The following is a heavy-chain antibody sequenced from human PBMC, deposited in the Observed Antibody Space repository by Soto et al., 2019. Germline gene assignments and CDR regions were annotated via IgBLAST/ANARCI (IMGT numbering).Heavy chain of an antibody. D-gene: IGHD2-2*01. V-gene: IGHV1-2*02. CDR3: VRDSFLAAMDF. CDR2: INPNSGGT. J-gene: IGHJ4*02. Sequence: ASVKVSCKASGYTFSGYYMHWMRQAPGQGLEWMGWINPNSGGTNYAEKFQGRVTMTRDTSINTAYMELSRLRSDDTALYYCVRDSFLAAMDFWGQGTLVTVSS. CDR1: GYTFSGYY.